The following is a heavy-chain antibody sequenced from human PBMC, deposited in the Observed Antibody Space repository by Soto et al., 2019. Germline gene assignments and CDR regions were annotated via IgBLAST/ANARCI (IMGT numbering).Heavy chain of an antibody. J-gene: IGHJ3*01. D-gene: IGHD1-26*01. CDR1: GFTLDTYG. Sequence: QEQLVESGGGMVQPGGSLRLSCAVSGFTLDTYGMHWVRQAAGQGLEWVAVSWHDGRHLDYADSVRGRFTVFRDDSKNTLFLEMNGLRGDDTAVYYCARDWGACTPGECHSHGFDLWGQGTLVTVSS. CDR2: SWHDGRHL. CDR3: ARDWGACTPGECHSHGFDL. V-gene: IGHV3-33*01.